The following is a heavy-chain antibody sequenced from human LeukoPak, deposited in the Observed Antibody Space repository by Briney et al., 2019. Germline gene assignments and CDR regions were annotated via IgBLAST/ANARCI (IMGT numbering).Heavy chain of an antibody. CDR2: ISGDGGST. CDR3: AKDLIAVAGTTEYFQH. CDR1: GFTFDDYS. J-gene: IGHJ1*01. D-gene: IGHD6-19*01. V-gene: IGHV3-43*02. Sequence: AGSLRLSCAASGFTFDDYSMHWVRQAPGKGLEWVSLISGDGGSTYYPDSVNGRFTISRDNSKISLYLQMNSLRTEDTALYYCAKDLIAVAGTTEYFQHWGQGPLITVSS.